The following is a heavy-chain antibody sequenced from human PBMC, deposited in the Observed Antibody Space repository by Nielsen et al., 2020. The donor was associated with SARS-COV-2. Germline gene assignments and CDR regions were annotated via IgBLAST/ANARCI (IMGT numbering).Heavy chain of an antibody. V-gene: IGHV3-11*05. J-gene: IGHJ2*01. CDR1: GFTFSDYY. CDR2: MSGSSSSI. D-gene: IGHD6-19*01. CDR3: ARVAGTPPVSYSYFDL. Sequence: GGSLRLSCAGSGFTFSDYYMSWIRQAPGKGLEWVAQMSGSSSSIHYADSVKGRYTISKDSAMNSLYLQMNSLRAEDTAVYYCARVAGTPPVSYSYFDLWGRGTLVTVSS.